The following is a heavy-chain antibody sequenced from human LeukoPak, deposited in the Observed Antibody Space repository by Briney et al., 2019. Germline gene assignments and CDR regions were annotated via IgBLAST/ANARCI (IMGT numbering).Heavy chain of an antibody. D-gene: IGHD2-15*01. Sequence: GGSLRLSCAASGFTFSNYGMSWVRQAPGKGLEWISAISGSGGDTYFADSVKGRFTVSRDNSKNTLYLQMNTLRAEDTALYHCARQLGYCSRGTCYFDDWGQGTLVTVSS. J-gene: IGHJ4*02. V-gene: IGHV3-23*01. CDR1: GFTFSNYG. CDR3: ARQLGYCSRGTCYFDD. CDR2: ISGSGGDT.